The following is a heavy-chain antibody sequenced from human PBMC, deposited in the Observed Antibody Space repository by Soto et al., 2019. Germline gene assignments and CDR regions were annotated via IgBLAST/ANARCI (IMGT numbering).Heavy chain of an antibody. Sequence: QVQLQESGPGLMKPSGTLSLTCAVSGGSISTNWWSWVRQPPGKGLEWIGEIYHSGATNYNPSLKNRVSMSVDNSQNHFSPNLNSVTAADTAVYYCARHIAVSGTRGFDFWGHGTLVTVSS. V-gene: IGHV4-4*02. CDR1: GGSISTNW. CDR2: IYHSGAT. CDR3: ARHIAVSGTRGFDF. D-gene: IGHD6-19*01. J-gene: IGHJ4*01.